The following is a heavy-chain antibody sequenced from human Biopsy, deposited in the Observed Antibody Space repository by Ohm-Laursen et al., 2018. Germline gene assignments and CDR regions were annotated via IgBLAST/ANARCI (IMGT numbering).Heavy chain of an antibody. D-gene: IGHD2-21*02. CDR1: GDSLSSYF. CDR3: ARDDAVTVIRGLYY. Sequence: TLSLTCTVSGDSLSSYFWSWIRQPPGKGLEWIGYIYYSGTTDYSPSLKSRVTISIDKSKNQFFLKLSSVTAEDTAVYYCARDDAVTVIRGLYYWGQGALVTVSS. J-gene: IGHJ4*02. V-gene: IGHV4-59*01. CDR2: IYYSGTT.